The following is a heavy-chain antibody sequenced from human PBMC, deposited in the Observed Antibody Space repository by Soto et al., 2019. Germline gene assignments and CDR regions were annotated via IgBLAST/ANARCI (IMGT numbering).Heavy chain of an antibody. Sequence: QVQLQQWGAGLLKPSETLSLTCAVYGGSFSGYYWSWIRQPPGKGLEWIGESNHSGSTNDNPSLRSQATISVDTSQNQFSLKLSSVTAADTAVYYCARVGIAVAGSAFDIWGQGTIVTVSS. V-gene: IGHV4-34*04. CDR2: SNHSGST. J-gene: IGHJ3*02. CDR3: ARVGIAVAGSAFDI. CDR1: GGSFSGYY. D-gene: IGHD6-19*01.